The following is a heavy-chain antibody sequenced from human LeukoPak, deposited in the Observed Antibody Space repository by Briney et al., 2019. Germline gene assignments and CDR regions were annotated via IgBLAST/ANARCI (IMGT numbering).Heavy chain of an antibody. J-gene: IGHJ3*02. D-gene: IGHD3-22*01. Sequence: PSETLSLTCSVSGGSISSYYWTWMRQSPGKGLEWIGYVHSSGTTYYNPSLKSRVTISVDTSKNQFSLKLSSVTAADTAVYYCARGTSDSSGYYYGAFDIWGQGTMVTVSS. CDR1: GGSISSYY. CDR3: ARGTSDSSGYYYGAFDI. CDR2: VHSSGTT. V-gene: IGHV4-59*12.